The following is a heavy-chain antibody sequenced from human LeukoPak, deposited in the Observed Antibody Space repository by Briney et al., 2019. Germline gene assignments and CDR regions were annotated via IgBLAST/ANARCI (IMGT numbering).Heavy chain of an antibody. J-gene: IGHJ5*02. Sequence: SQTLSLTCTISGGSIRDGAYFWYSVRQHPGKGLGWIGYISYTGSTHYNPSLESRVTISVDPEDTSRKQFFLRLTSLTAADTAVYYCARQYSPDSSGLTPWGQGTLVTVSS. D-gene: IGHD3-22*01. CDR2: ISYTGST. CDR1: GGSIRDGAYF. CDR3: ARQYSPDSSGLTP. V-gene: IGHV4-31*03.